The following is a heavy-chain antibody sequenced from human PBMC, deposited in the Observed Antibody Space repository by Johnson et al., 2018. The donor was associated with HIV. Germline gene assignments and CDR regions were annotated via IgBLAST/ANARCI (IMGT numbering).Heavy chain of an antibody. Sequence: EQLVESGGGLVQRGGSLRLSCAGSGFTVSRNYMSWVRQAPGKGLEWVSIIYSGGVTNYADSVKGRVTISRDNSKNTLYLQMNSLRTEDTAVYYCARDRRDDLYSHQLVLRGQNAFDIWGRGTRVTVSS. D-gene: IGHD1-26*01. V-gene: IGHV3-66*02. J-gene: IGHJ3*02. CDR2: IYSGGVT. CDR3: ARDRRDDLYSHQLVLRGQNAFDI. CDR1: GFTVSRNY.